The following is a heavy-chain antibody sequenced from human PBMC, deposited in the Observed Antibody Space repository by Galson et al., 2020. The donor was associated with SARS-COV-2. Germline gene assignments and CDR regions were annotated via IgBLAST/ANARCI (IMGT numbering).Heavy chain of an antibody. Sequence: LTCALSGFTFSNAWLIWVRQAPGKGLEWVGRIKRRIDGETTDYVASVKGRFIISRDDLKNTLYLHMNGLETQDTGVYYCAIRFGGLGYMDVGGKGTRVSVSS. V-gene: IGHV3-15*01. CDR3: AIRFGGLGYMDV. J-gene: IGHJ6*03. D-gene: IGHD3-10*01. CDR1: GFTFSNAW. CDR2: IKRRIDGETT.